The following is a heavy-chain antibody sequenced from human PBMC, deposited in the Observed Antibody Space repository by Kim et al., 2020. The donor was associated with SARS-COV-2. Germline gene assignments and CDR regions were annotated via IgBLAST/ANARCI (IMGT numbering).Heavy chain of an antibody. CDR1: GFTFSNAW. CDR3: TPSPWIQLDHLLDY. CDR2: IKSKTDGGTT. V-gene: IGHV3-15*01. J-gene: IGHJ4*02. D-gene: IGHD5-18*01. Sequence: GGSLRLSCAASGFTFSNAWMSWVRQAPGKGLEWVGRIKSKTDGGTTDCAAPVKGRFTISRDDSKNTLYLQMNSLKTEDTAVYYCTPSPWIQLDHLLDYWGQGTLVTVSS.